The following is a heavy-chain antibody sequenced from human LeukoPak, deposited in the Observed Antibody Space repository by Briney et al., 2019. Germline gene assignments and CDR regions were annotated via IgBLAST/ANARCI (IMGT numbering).Heavy chain of an antibody. D-gene: IGHD1-26*01. Sequence: GGSLRLSCAASGFTFSKYWMSWIRQAPGKGLEWAAHISEDGSNKYYVESVKGRFTISRDNAKNSLYLQMNSLRAEDTAVYYCARARGGSGSYYTDAFDIWGQGTMVTVSS. CDR2: ISEDGSNK. CDR3: ARARGGSGSYYTDAFDI. CDR1: GFTFSKYW. J-gene: IGHJ3*02. V-gene: IGHV3-7*01.